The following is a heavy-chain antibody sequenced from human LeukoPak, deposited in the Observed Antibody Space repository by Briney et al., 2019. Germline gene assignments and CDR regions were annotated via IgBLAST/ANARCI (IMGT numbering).Heavy chain of an antibody. J-gene: IGHJ4*02. CDR2: INKDESEK. D-gene: IGHD2-8*02. CDR3: ATYTQHFGAPGGADY. CDR1: RFTFSDYW. Sequence: GGSLRLSCAVSRFTFSDYWMRWVRQAPGKGLEWVAAINKDESEKRYVESVKGRFTISRDNARNSVYLQMTSMGAEDTAVYYCATYTQHFGAPGGADYWGLGTLVTVSS. V-gene: IGHV3-7*01.